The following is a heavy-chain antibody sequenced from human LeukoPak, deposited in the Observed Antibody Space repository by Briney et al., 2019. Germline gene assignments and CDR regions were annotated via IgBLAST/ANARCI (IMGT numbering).Heavy chain of an antibody. V-gene: IGHV1-8*02. CDR1: GYTFTGYY. D-gene: IGHD6-19*01. CDR3: ARRYSGGWTDY. CDR2: MNPENGNT. Sequence: ASVTVSCKASGYTFTGYYMHWVRQAPGQGLEWMGWMNPENGNTGYAQKLQGRVTMTRNTSISTAYMELSSLGSEDTAVYYCARRYSGGWTDYWGQGTLVTVSS. J-gene: IGHJ4*02.